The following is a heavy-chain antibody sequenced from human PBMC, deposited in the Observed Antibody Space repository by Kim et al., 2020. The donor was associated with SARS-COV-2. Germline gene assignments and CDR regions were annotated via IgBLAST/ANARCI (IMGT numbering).Heavy chain of an antibody. J-gene: IGHJ5*02. Sequence: SGDNTSYADSVKGRFTISRDNSKNTLFLQMNSLRTEDTALYFCARGKAFDPWGQGTLVTVSS. CDR3: ARGKAFDP. CDR2: SGDNT. V-gene: IGHV3-53*01.